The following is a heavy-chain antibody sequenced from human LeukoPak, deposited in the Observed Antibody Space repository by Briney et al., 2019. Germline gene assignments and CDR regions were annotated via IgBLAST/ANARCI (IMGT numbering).Heavy chain of an antibody. J-gene: IGHJ4*02. V-gene: IGHV3-21*01. Sequence: PGGSLRLSCAASGFTFSSYSMNWVRQAPGKGLEWVSSISSSSSYIYYADSVKGRFTISRDNAKNSLYLQMNSLRAEDTAVYYCARDGRGYSGYDLSYWGQGTLVTVSS. D-gene: IGHD5-12*01. CDR1: GFTFSSYS. CDR2: ISSSSSYI. CDR3: ARDGRGYSGYDLSY.